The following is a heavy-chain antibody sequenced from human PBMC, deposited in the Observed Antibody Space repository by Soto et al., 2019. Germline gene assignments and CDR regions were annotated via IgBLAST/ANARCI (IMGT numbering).Heavy chain of an antibody. Sequence: QVQLVESGGGVVQPGRSLRLSCAASGFTFSSYGMHWVRQAPGKGLEWVAVISYDGSNKYYADSVKGRFTISRDNSKNTLYLQMNSLRAEDTAVYYCAKDDDSSGYGNGVYDYWGQGTLVTVSS. V-gene: IGHV3-30*18. J-gene: IGHJ4*02. CDR2: ISYDGSNK. CDR1: GFTFSSYG. D-gene: IGHD3-22*01. CDR3: AKDDDSSGYGNGVYDY.